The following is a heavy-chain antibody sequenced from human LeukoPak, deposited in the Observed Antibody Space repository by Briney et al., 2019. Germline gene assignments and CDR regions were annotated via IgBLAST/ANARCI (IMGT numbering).Heavy chain of an antibody. CDR3: ARGGIAARFYYYYYMDV. CDR1: GGSISSSNW. CDR2: FNHSGST. V-gene: IGHV4-4*02. D-gene: IGHD6-6*01. J-gene: IGHJ6*03. Sequence: PSETLSLTCIVSGGSISSSNWWSWVRQPPGKGLEWIGEFNHSGSTNYNPSLKSRVTISVDTSKNQFSLKLSSVTAADTAVYYCARGGIAARFYYYYYMDVWGKGTTVTVSS.